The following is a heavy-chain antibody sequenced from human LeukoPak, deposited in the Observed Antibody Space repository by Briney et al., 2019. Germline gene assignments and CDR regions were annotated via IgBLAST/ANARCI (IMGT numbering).Heavy chain of an antibody. Sequence: SETLSLTCAVYGGSFSGYYWSWIRQPPGKGLEWIGEINHSGSTNYNPSLKSRVTISVDTSKNQFSLKLSSVTAADTAVYYCARGKTYYYDSSGKRGPYYFDYWGQGTLVTVSS. D-gene: IGHD3-22*01. CDR1: GGSFSGYY. V-gene: IGHV4-34*01. CDR2: INHSGST. J-gene: IGHJ4*02. CDR3: ARGKTYYYDSSGKRGPYYFDY.